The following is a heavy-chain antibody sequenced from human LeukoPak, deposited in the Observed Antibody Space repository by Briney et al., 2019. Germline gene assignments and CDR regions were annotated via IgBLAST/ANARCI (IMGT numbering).Heavy chain of an antibody. V-gene: IGHV4-4*02. D-gene: IGHD2/OR15-2a*01. CDR3: AREAKGTNFFYYYMDV. CDR1: GGSISSSNW. CDR2: IYHSGST. J-gene: IGHJ6*03. Sequence: SETLSLTCAVSGGSISSSNWWSWIRQPPGKGLEWIGEIYHSGSTNYNPSLKSRVTISVDKSKNEFSLILNSVTDADTALYYCAREAKGTNFFYYYMDVWGKGTTVTVSS.